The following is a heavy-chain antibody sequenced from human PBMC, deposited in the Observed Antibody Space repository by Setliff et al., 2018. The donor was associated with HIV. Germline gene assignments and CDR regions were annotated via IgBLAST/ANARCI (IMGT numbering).Heavy chain of an antibody. J-gene: IGHJ3*02. CDR1: GYTFTSYG. CDR2: ISAYNGNT. V-gene: IGHV1-18*01. CDR3: ARDPPLAAAGGPDAFDI. D-gene: IGHD6-13*01. Sequence: ASVKVSCKASGYTFTSYGISWVRQAPGQGLEWMGWISAYNGNTNYAQKLQGRVTMTTDTSTSTAYMELRSLRSDDTAVYYCARDPPLAAAGGPDAFDIWGQGKMVTVSS.